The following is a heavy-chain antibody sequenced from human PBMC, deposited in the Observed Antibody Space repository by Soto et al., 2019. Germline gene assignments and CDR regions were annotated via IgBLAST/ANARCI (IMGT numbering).Heavy chain of an antibody. V-gene: IGHV3-30-3*01. CDR1: GFTFSSYA. D-gene: IGHD3-10*01. Sequence: GGSLRLSCAASGFTFSSYAMHWVRQAPGKGLEWVAVISYDGSNKYYADSVKGRFTISRDNSKNTLYLQMNSLRAEDTAVYYCARDSGGILWFGELLFKFGFDYWGQGTLVTVSS. J-gene: IGHJ4*02. CDR2: ISYDGSNK. CDR3: ARDSGGILWFGELLFKFGFDY.